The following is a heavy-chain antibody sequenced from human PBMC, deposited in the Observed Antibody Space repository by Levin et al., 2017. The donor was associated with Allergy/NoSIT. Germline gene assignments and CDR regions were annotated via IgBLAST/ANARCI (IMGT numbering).Heavy chain of an antibody. J-gene: IGHJ6*02. D-gene: IGHD6-19*01. CDR2: FDPEDGET. CDR1: GYTLTELS. V-gene: IGHV1-24*01. Sequence: ASVKVSCKVSGYTLTELSMHWVRQAPGKGLEWMGGFDPEDGETIYAQKFQGRVTMTEDTSTDTAYMELSSLRSEDTAVYYCATAVEGSGWYLANDYYDGMDVWGQGTTVTVSS. CDR3: ATAVEGSGWYLANDYYDGMDV.